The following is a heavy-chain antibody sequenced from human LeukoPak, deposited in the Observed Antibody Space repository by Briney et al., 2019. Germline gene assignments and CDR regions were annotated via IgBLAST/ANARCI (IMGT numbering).Heavy chain of an antibody. J-gene: IGHJ5*02. CDR1: GFTFTSSA. V-gene: IGHV1-58*01. CDR3: VADLLGAAAYS. D-gene: IGHD6-13*01. CDR2: IVVGSGNT. Sequence: ASVKVSCKASGFTFTSSAVQWVRQARGQRLEWIGWIVVGSGNTHYAQNFQERVTITRDMSTSTAYMELSSLGSGDTAVYCVADLLGAAAYSWGQGTLVTVSS.